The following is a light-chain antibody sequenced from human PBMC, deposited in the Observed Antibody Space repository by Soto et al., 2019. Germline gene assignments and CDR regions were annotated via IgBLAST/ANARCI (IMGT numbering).Light chain of an antibody. CDR2: GNS. CDR1: SSKIGAGYD. CDR3: QSYDSSLSGYVV. Sequence: QSVLTQPPSVSGAPGQRGTISCTGSSSKIGAGYDVHWYQQLPGTAPKLLIYGNSNRPSGVPDRFSGSKSGTSASLAITGLQAEDEADYYCQSYDSSLSGYVVFGGGTKLTVL. V-gene: IGLV1-40*01. J-gene: IGLJ2*01.